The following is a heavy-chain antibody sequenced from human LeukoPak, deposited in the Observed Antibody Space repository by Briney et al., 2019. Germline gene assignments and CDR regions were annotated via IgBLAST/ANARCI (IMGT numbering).Heavy chain of an antibody. Sequence: PSETLSLTCTVSGGSISSYYWSWIRQPPGKGPEWIGYIYYSGSTNYNPSLKSRVTISVDTSKNQFSLKLSSVTAADTAVYYCARGSGFGEPRSFDYWGQGTLVTVSS. CDR2: IYYSGST. CDR1: GGSISSYY. J-gene: IGHJ4*02. V-gene: IGHV4-59*01. CDR3: ARGSGFGEPRSFDY. D-gene: IGHD3-10*01.